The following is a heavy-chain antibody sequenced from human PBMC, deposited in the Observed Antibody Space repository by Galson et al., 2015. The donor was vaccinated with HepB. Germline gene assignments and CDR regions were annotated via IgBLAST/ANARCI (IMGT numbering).Heavy chain of an antibody. CDR2: IRSKLYGGTT. CDR3: TRALNFVTGTTDY. D-gene: IGHD1-20*01. J-gene: IGHJ4*02. V-gene: IGHV3-49*04. Sequence: SLRLSCAASAFTFGDYAMSWVRQAPGKGLEWVGFIRSKLYGGTTEYAASVKGRFTISRDDSKSIAYLQMNSLKTEDTAVYYCTRALNFVTGTTDYWGQGTLVTVSS. CDR1: AFTFGDYA.